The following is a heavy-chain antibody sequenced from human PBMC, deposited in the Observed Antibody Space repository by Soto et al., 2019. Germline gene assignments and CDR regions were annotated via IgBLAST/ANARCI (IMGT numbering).Heavy chain of an antibody. Sequence: LSLTCTVSGGSLGSYDWSWIRQPRVKGLELIGYIYYSGSTNYNPSLKRRGTISGDTSKNQFSLKLSSVPASDTAVYYFARLYVSGSYYRWFDPWGQGTRGTVSP. CDR3: ARLYVSGSYYRWFDP. CDR1: GGSLGSYD. D-gene: IGHD3-10*01. J-gene: IGHJ5*02. CDR2: IYYSGST. V-gene: IGHV4-59*13.